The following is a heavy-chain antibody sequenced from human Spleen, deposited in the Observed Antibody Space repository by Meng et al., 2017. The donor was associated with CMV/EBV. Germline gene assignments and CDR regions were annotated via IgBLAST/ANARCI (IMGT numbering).Heavy chain of an antibody. CDR1: GFTFSSYA. D-gene: IGHD3-3*01. V-gene: IGHV3-30*04. CDR2: ISYDGSNK. Sequence: GESLKISCAASGFTFSSYAMHWVRQAPGKGLEWVAVISYDGSNKYYADSVKCRFTISRDNSKNTLYLQMNSLRAEDTAVYYCARDSRHCSSTSCRVLRFLEWAFDIWGQGTMVTVSS. CDR3: ARDSRHCSSTSCRVLRFLEWAFDI. J-gene: IGHJ3*02.